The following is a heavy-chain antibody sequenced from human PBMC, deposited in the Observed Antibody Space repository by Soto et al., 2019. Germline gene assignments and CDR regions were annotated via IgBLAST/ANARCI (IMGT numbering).Heavy chain of an antibody. V-gene: IGHV3-23*01. Sequence: GGSLRLSCAASGFTFSSYAMSWVRQAPGKGLEWVSAIGGGGISTYYADSVKGRFTISRDNSKNTLYLQMNSLRAEDTAVYYCAKGSGGFRPYYFDYWGQGTLVTVSS. D-gene: IGHD2-15*01. CDR1: GFTFSSYA. CDR2: IGGGGIST. J-gene: IGHJ4*02. CDR3: AKGSGGFRPYYFDY.